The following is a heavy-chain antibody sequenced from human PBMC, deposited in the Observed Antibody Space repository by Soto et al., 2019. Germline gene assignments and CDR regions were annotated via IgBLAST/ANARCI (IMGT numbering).Heavy chain of an antibody. CDR2: VNPADSDF. J-gene: IGHJ4*02. CDR1: GYSFTSW. V-gene: IGHV5-51*01. D-gene: IGHD3-22*01. CDR3: VRHDSSGYYVN. Sequence: GESLKISCKASGYSFTSWIGWVRQMPGKGLEWMGIVNPADSDFRYSPSFQGQVTISADKSISTTYLQWSSLKASDTAMYYCVRHDSSGYYVNWGQGTLVTVSS.